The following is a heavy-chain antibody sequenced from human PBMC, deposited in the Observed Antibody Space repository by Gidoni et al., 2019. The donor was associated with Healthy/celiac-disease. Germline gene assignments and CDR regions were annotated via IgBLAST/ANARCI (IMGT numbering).Heavy chain of an antibody. V-gene: IGHV4-4*07. CDR3: ARDLQSSWFRWFDP. D-gene: IGHD6-13*01. Sequence: QVQLQESGPGLVKPSETLSLTCTVPGGSISSYYWSWIRQPAGKGLEWIGRIYTSGSTTYNPSLKSRVTMSVDTSKNQFSLKLSSVTAADTAVYYCARDLQSSWFRWFDPWGQGTLVTVSS. CDR2: IYTSGST. CDR1: GGSISSYY. J-gene: IGHJ5*02.